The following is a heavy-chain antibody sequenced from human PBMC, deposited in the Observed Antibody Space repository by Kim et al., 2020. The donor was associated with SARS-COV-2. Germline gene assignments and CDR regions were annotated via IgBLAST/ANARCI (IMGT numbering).Heavy chain of an antibody. V-gene: IGHV3-11*06. D-gene: IGHD4-17*01. CDR3: ARDNGDDYYYYYGMDV. J-gene: IGHJ6*02. Sequence: KGRFTICRDNAKNSLYLQMNSMRAEDTAVYYCARDNGDDYYYYYGMDVWGQGTTVTVSS.